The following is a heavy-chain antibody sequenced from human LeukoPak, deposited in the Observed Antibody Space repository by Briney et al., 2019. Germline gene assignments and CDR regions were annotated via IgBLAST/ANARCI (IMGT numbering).Heavy chain of an antibody. CDR2: IYYSGST. V-gene: IGHV4-59*01. J-gene: IGHJ4*02. D-gene: IGHD6-13*01. CDR1: GGSISSYY. Sequence: PSETLSLTCTVSGGSISSYYGSWIRQPPGKGLEWIGYIYYSGSTNYNPSLKSRVTISVDTSKNQFSLKLSSVTAADTAVYYCARVLIAAAGTYYFDYWGQGTLVTVSS. CDR3: ARVLIAAAGTYYFDY.